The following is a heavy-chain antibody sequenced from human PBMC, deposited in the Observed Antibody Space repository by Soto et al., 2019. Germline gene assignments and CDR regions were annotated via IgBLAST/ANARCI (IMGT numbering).Heavy chain of an antibody. CDR2: ISAYNGNT. Sequence: QVHLVQSGAEVKMPGASVKVSCKASGFTFTSYAFTWVRQAPGQGLEWMGWISAYNGNTNYGRNFRGRVTMNTESSTRTVYMELGSLTSDDTAVYFCARDFTGWPPDGVDSWGQGTLVSVSA. V-gene: IGHV1-18*01. CDR3: ARDFTGWPPDGVDS. D-gene: IGHD3-16*01. J-gene: IGHJ4*02. CDR1: GFTFTSYA.